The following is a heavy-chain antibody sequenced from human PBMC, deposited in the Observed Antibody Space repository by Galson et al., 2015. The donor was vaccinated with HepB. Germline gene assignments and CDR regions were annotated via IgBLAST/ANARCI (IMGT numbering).Heavy chain of an antibody. D-gene: IGHD3-16*02. V-gene: IGHV1-18*04. CDR3: ARDRDYRLDY. J-gene: IGHJ4*02. Sequence: SVKVSCKASGYTFTTNGISWVRQAPGRGLEWMGWISAHSGDTKYAQKLQGRVTMTRDTSTSTFYVELRSLRSDDTATYYCARDRDYRLDYWGQGTLVTVSS. CDR1: GYTFTTNG. CDR2: ISAHSGDT.